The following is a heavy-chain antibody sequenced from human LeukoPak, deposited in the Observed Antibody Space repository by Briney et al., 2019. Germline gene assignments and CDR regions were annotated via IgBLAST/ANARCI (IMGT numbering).Heavy chain of an antibody. J-gene: IGHJ4*02. CDR1: GFTVSSNY. D-gene: IGHD6-13*01. Sequence: AGGSLRLSCAASGFTVSSNYMSWVRQAPGKGLEWVSYISINNSTKYYADSVKGRFTISRDNAKNSLYLQMNSLRAEDTAVYYCARRIAAAGGLDYWGQGTLVTVSS. V-gene: IGHV3-48*01. CDR3: ARRIAAAGGLDY. CDR2: ISINNSTK.